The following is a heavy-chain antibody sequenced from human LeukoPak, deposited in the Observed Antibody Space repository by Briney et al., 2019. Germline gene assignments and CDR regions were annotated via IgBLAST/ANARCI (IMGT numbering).Heavy chain of an antibody. Sequence: SGPALVKPTQTLTLTCTFSGFSLSTSGMCVSWIRQPPGKALEWLARIDWDDDKYYSTSLKTMLTISKDTSKNQVVLTMTNMDPVDTATYYCARTYGDYVTGDAFDIWGQGTMVTVSS. CDR2: IDWDDDK. CDR3: ARTYGDYVTGDAFDI. J-gene: IGHJ3*02. D-gene: IGHD4-17*01. CDR1: GFSLSTSGMC. V-gene: IGHV2-70*11.